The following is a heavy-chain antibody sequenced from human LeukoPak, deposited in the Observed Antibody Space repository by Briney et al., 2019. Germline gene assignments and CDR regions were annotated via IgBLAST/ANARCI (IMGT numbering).Heavy chain of an antibody. V-gene: IGHV3-74*03. J-gene: IGHJ6*02. CDR1: GFTFSDYD. D-gene: IGHD3-10*01. Sequence: GGSLRLSCAASGFTFSDYDMHWVRQAPGKGLVWVSRIDTNGIATTYVDSVKGRFTISRDNAKKTLYLQMNSLRAEDTAVYYCARDRTAWFGDLLIGYGMDVWGQGTTVTVSS. CDR2: IDTNGIAT. CDR3: ARDRTAWFGDLLIGYGMDV.